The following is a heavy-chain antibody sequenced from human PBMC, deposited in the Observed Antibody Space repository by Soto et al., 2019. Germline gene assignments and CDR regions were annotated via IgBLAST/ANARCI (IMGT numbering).Heavy chain of an antibody. CDR1: GYNFLNYG. J-gene: IGHJ4*02. V-gene: IGHV1-18*04. CDR3: ARDHGGATMALLY. Sequence: ASVKVSCKTSGYNFLNYGMSWVRQAPRQGPEWMGWISVYHGNTIYAQNFQGRVTMTTDTSTSTAYMELTSLRSDDTGVYYCARDHGGATMALLYWGQGTLVNVS. D-gene: IGHD3-10*01. CDR2: ISVYHGNT.